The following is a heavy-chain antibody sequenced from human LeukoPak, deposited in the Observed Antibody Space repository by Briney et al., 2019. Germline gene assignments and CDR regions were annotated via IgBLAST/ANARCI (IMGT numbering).Heavy chain of an antibody. CDR2: GSDSGGT. D-gene: IGHD1-26*01. J-gene: IGHJ5*02. V-gene: IGHV4-34*01. CDR3: AKNGQSGFSFDP. Sequence: SETLSLTCAVYGGSLNGHYWSWIRQPPGKGLEWIGEGSDSGGTKFNPSLKSRATISADTSKNQFSLRLRSVTAADTAVYYCAKNGQSGFSFDPWGQGTLVIVSS. CDR1: GGSLNGHY.